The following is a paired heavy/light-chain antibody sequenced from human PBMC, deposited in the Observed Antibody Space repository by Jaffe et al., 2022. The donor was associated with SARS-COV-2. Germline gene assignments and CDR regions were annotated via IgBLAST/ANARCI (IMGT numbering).Light chain of an antibody. CDR2: KAS. J-gene: IGKJ1*01. Sequence: DIEMTQSPSTLSASVGDRVTITCRASQSLGSWLAWYQQKPGKAPKLLIYKASSLESGVPSRFSGSGSGTEFTLTISSLQPDDFATYYCQQYNSYSPWTFGQGTRVEIK. CDR3: QQYNSYSPWT. V-gene: IGKV1-5*03. CDR1: QSLGSW.
Heavy chain of an antibody. D-gene: IGHD3-3*01. J-gene: IGHJ4*02. CDR1: GYIFSDYA. CDR3: ARGRWSVTLAAYYFDY. CDR2: VNAGNGRT. V-gene: IGHV1-3*01. Sequence: QVQLVQSGAEVKKPGASVKVSCKASGYIFSDYAMQWVRQAPGQRLEWMGWVNAGNGRTKYSQRFQGRVTITRDTSASTAYMELSSLMSEDTAVYYCARGRWSVTLAAYYFDYWGQGTLVTVSS.